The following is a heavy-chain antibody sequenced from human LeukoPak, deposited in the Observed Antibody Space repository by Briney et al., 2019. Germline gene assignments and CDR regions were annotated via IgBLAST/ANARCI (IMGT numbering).Heavy chain of an antibody. CDR1: GFTFNNAW. V-gene: IGHV3-15*01. Sequence: GGSLRLSCAASGFTFNNAWMSWVRQAPGKGLEWVGRIKGKIDGGTTDYAAPVKGRFTISRDDSKNMMYVQMNSLKTEDTAVYYCTTGDYWGQGSPVTVSS. J-gene: IGHJ4*02. CDR3: TTGDY. CDR2: IKGKIDGGTT.